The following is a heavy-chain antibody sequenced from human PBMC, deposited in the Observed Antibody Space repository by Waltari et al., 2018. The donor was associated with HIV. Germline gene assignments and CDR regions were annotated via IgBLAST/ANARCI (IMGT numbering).Heavy chain of an antibody. Sequence: QVQLVQSGAEVKKPGASVKVSCKASGYTLTGYYMHWVRQAPGQGREWIGWINPNSGGTNYAQKFQGRVTMTRDTSISTAYMELSRLRSDDTAVYYCARGQAGIAAHYYYYGMDVWGQGTTVTVSS. V-gene: IGHV1-2*02. D-gene: IGHD6-13*01. J-gene: IGHJ6*02. CDR1: GYTLTGYY. CDR2: INPNSGGT. CDR3: ARGQAGIAAHYYYYGMDV.